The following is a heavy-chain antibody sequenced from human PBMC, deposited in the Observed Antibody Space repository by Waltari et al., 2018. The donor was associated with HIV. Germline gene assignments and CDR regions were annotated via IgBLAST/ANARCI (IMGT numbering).Heavy chain of an antibody. V-gene: IGHV4-61*02. CDR2: CYTSGST. D-gene: IGHD4-17*01. J-gene: IGHJ4*02. CDR1: GGSISRGSYY. CDR3: ARGGSYGGYYFDY. Sequence: QVQLQESGPGLVKPSQTLSLTCTVSGGSISRGSYYWSWIRQPAGKGRWWIGRCYTSGSTNYNPSLKSRVTISVDTSKNQFSLKLSSVTAADTAVYDCARGGSYGGYYFDYWGQGTLVTVSS.